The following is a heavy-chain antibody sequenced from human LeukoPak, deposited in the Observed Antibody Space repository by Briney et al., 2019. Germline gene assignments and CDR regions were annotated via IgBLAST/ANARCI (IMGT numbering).Heavy chain of an antibody. V-gene: IGHV4-59*01. D-gene: IGHD4-11*01. CDR3: ARSGLTTASPFDY. Sequence: SETLSLTCSLSGDSTSSYNWSWIRQPPGKGLEWIGHLYNSGRTTYNPSLKSRVTISADTSNNQLSLELSFVTAAATAVYYCARSGLTTASPFDYWGQGTLVTVSP. J-gene: IGHJ4*02. CDR1: GDSTSSYN. CDR2: LYNSGRT.